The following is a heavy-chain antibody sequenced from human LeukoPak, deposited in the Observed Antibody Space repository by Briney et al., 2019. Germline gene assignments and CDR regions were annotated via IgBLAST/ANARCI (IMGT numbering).Heavy chain of an antibody. V-gene: IGHV4-39*01. CDR2: IYYSGST. J-gene: IGHJ5*02. D-gene: IGHD3-10*01. CDR3: ARHGEGNWFDP. CDR1: GGSISSGDYY. Sequence: SETLSLTCTVSGGSISSGDYYWGWIRQPPGKGLEWIGRIYYSGSTYYNPSLKSRVTISVDTSKNQFSLKLSAVTAADTAVYYCARHGEGNWFDPWGQGTLVTVSS.